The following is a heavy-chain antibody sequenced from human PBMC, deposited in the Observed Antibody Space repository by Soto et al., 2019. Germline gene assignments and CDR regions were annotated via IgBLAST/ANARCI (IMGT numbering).Heavy chain of an antibody. CDR1: GCSISTVDHY. CDR2: IYHTGST. J-gene: IGHJ4*02. V-gene: IGHV4-31*03. D-gene: IGHD1-1*01. CDR3: ARATGTLRSRNCDY. Sequence: PXETLSLTCSVPGCSISTVDHYWTWIRQPPGKGLEWIGSIYHTGSTYYSKSLRSRLTMSVDTSKSQFSLRLSSVTAADTAVYYCARATGTLRSRNCDYWGQGSLVTISS.